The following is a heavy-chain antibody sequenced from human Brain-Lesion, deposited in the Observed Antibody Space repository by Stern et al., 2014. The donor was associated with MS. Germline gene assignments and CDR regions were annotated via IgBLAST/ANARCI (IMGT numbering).Heavy chain of an antibody. CDR3: AKGGDYYDSSAYYYEGNYYQYGLDV. V-gene: IGHV3-30*18. CDR1: GFTFSSHG. D-gene: IGHD3-22*01. Sequence: VQLVQSGGGVVQPGRSLRLSCAASGFTFSSHGMHWVRQAPGKGLEWVALISYDGNRNYYGDSVKGRFTISRDNSQKMLYLQMNSLRAEDTAVYYCAKGGDYYDSSAYYYEGNYYQYGLDVWGQGTAVTVSS. J-gene: IGHJ6*02. CDR2: ISYDGNRN.